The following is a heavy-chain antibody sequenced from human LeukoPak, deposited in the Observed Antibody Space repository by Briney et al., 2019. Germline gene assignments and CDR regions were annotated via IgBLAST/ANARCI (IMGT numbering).Heavy chain of an antibody. V-gene: IGHV4-4*02. J-gene: IGHJ4*02. CDR2: VNLQGST. D-gene: IGHD2-15*01. Sequence: SETLSLTCGVSGGSISNTNWWTWVRQPPGKGLEWIGEVNLQGSTNYNPSLKSRVAISVDKSENHISLKLTSVTAADTAVYYCARHCSGGSCYSDFDCWGQGTLVTVSS. CDR1: GGSISNTNW. CDR3: ARHCSGGSCYSDFDC.